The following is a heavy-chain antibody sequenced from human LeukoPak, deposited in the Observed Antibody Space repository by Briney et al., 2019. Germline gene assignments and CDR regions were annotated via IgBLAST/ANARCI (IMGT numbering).Heavy chain of an antibody. D-gene: IGHD3-9*01. CDR1: GGSISSSSYY. Sequence: SETLSLTCTVSGGSISSSSYYWGWIRQPPGKGLEWIGSMYYSGSTYYNPSLKSRFTISVDTAKNQFSLKLSSVTAADTAVYYCARGKRDYDILTGYFDYWGQGTLVTVSS. CDR2: MYYSGST. J-gene: IGHJ4*02. V-gene: IGHV4-39*07. CDR3: ARGKRDYDILTGYFDY.